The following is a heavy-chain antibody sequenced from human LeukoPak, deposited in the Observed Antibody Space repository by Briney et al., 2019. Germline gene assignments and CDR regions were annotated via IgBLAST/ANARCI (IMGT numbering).Heavy chain of an antibody. CDR2: INHSGST. V-gene: IGHV4-34*01. Sequence: SETLSLTCAVYGGSLSGYYWSWIRQPPGKGLEWIGEINHSGSTNYNPSLKSRVTISVDTSKNQFSLKLSSVTAADTAVYYCARGIWKGNPRIDPWGQGTLVTVSS. D-gene: IGHD1-14*01. CDR3: ARGIWKGNPRIDP. CDR1: GGSLSGYY. J-gene: IGHJ5*02.